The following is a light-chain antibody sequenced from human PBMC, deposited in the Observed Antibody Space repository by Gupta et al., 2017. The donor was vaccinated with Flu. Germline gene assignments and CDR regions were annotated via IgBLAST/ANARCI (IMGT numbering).Light chain of an antibody. CDR3: QQSYSAFYT. CDR2: AAS. CDR1: QSISTF. V-gene: IGKV1-39*01. J-gene: IGKJ2*01. Sequence: DIQMTQSPSSLSASVRDRVTISCRASQSISTFLNWYQQKPGKAPRLLIYAASSLQSGVPSRFSGSGSGTDFTLTISGLQSEDFATYYCQQSYSAFYTFGQGTKLEIK.